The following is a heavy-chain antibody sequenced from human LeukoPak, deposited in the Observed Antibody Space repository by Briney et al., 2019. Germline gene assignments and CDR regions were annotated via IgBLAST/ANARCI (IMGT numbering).Heavy chain of an antibody. Sequence: GGSLRLSCAASGFNFDEYAMYWVRQAPGQGLEWVSLISGDGGTTSYADSVKGRFTISRDNSENSLNLQMKSLRSEDTALYYCAKARRSGTHYSDFDFWGRGTLVTVSS. CDR3: AKARRSGTHYSDFDF. D-gene: IGHD1-26*01. CDR2: ISGDGGTT. CDR1: GFNFDEYA. V-gene: IGHV3-43*02. J-gene: IGHJ4*02.